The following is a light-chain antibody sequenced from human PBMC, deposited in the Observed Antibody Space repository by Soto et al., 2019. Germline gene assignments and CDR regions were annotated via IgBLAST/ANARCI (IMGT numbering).Light chain of an antibody. Sequence: QSVLTQAPSASGTPGQRVTIPCSGSSSNVGGNYVYWYQQFPGTAPKLLIYRNDQRPSGVPDRFSGSKSGTSASLAISGLRSDDEADYHCAAWDDSLRGHVFGGGTKLTVL. CDR2: RND. CDR1: SSNVGGNY. J-gene: IGLJ3*02. CDR3: AAWDDSLRGHV. V-gene: IGLV1-47*01.